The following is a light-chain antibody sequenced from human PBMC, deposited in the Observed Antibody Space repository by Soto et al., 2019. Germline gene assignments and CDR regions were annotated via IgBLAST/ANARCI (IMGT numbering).Light chain of an antibody. J-gene: IGKJ1*01. CDR1: QSVSSY. CDR2: DAS. CDR3: QQRSNWPPGWT. V-gene: IGKV3-11*01. Sequence: EIVLTQSPATLSLSTGERATLSCRASQSVSSYLAWYQQKPGQAPRLLIYDASNRATGIPARFSGSGSVSYFSLSISSLEPEDCAVYYCQQRSNWPPGWTVGQGTMEDSK.